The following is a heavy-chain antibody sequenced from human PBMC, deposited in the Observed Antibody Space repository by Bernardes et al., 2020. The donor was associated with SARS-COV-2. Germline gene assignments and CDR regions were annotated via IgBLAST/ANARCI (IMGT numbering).Heavy chain of an antibody. CDR3: ASGDGSGTSGYGVDY. CDR2: IYNTGST. J-gene: IGHJ4*02. V-gene: IGHV4-31*03. D-gene: IGHD2-2*01. CDR1: GGSISSGGSY. Sequence: SETLSLTCTVSGGSISSGGSYWTWIRQHPGKGLEWIGYIYNTGSTYYNPSLKSRLTISVDTSKNQFSLSLTSVTAADTAVYYCASGDGSGTSGYGVDYWGQGTLVTVSS.